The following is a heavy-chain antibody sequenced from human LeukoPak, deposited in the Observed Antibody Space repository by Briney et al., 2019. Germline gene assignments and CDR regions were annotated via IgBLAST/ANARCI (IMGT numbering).Heavy chain of an antibody. D-gene: IGHD3-22*01. Sequence: SETLSLTCAVYGGSFSGYYWGWIRQPPGKGLEWIGSIYYSGSTYYNPSLKSRVTISVDTSKNQFSLKLGSVTAADTAVYYCATASNYYDSSGYYNYWGQGTLVTVSS. CDR3: ATASNYYDSSGYYNY. CDR2: IYYSGST. J-gene: IGHJ4*02. CDR1: GGSFSGYY. V-gene: IGHV4-39*01.